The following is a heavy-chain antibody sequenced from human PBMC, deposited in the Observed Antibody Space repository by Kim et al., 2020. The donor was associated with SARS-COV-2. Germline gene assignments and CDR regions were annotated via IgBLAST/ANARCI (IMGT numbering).Heavy chain of an antibody. CDR1: GYTFTSYG. Sequence: ASVKVSCKASGYTFTSYGISWVRQAPGQGLEWMGWISAYNGNKNYAQKLQGRVTMTTDTSTSTAYMELRSLRSDDTAVYYCARSYGSGSYHLFYYYGMDVWGQGTTVTVSS. CDR2: ISAYNGNK. D-gene: IGHD3-10*01. J-gene: IGHJ6*02. V-gene: IGHV1-18*01. CDR3: ARSYGSGSYHLFYYYGMDV.